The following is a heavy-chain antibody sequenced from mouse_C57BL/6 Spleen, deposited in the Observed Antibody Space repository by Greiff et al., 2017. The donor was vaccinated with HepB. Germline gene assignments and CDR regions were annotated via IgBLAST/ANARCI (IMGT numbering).Heavy chain of an antibody. Sequence: VQLQQSGPELVKPGASVKLSCKASGYTFTSYDINWVKQRPGQGLEWIGWIYPRDGSTKYNEKFKGKATLTVDTSSSTAYMELHSLTSEDSAVYFCARGGLYYDYDGPWYFDVWGTGTTVTVSS. CDR3: ARGGLYYDYDGPWYFDV. D-gene: IGHD2-4*01. V-gene: IGHV1-85*01. CDR2: IYPRDGST. J-gene: IGHJ1*03. CDR1: GYTFTSYD.